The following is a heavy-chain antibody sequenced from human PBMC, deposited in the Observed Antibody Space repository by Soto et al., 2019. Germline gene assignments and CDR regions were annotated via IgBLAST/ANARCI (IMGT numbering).Heavy chain of an antibody. J-gene: IGHJ4*02. V-gene: IGHV2-5*02. Sequence: QITLKESGPTLVKPTQTLTLTCTFSGFSLSTSGVGVGWIRQPPGKALEWLALIYWDDDKRYSPSLKSRLTITEDTSKNQVVLTMTNMDPVDTATYYCAHSRATVTTAAFDYWGQGTLVTVSS. CDR3: AHSRATVTTAAFDY. CDR2: IYWDDDK. CDR1: GFSLSTSGVG. D-gene: IGHD4-17*01.